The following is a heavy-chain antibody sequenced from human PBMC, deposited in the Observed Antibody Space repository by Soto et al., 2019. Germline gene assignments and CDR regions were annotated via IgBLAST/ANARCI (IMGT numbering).Heavy chain of an antibody. CDR3: ARVYCSGGSCYYLDAFDI. Sequence: ASVKVSCKTSGYTFTSYYVHWVRQAPGQGLEWMGIINPSSNYTNYAQKFQGRVIMTRDTSTSTVHMELSSLRSGDTAVYYCARVYCSGGSCYYLDAFDIWGQGTMVTVSS. D-gene: IGHD2-15*01. CDR1: GYTFTSYY. J-gene: IGHJ3*02. V-gene: IGHV1-46*03. CDR2: INPSSNYT.